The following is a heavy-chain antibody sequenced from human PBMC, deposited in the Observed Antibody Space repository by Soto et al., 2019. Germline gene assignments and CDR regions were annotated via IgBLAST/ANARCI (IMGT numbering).Heavy chain of an antibody. CDR1: GXTCSSGA. D-gene: IGHD4-4*01. J-gene: IGHJ4*02. Sequence: GSLRLSCPPSGXTCSSGAMHWVRQAAATGLEWVAVISYEGSNKYHADPVKGRFTPARDHSKNTLYLQLNTLRTQDTSVYYCPRVLGGMATVNLDYWGEGDLVPVSS. CDR3: PRVLGGMATVNLDY. V-gene: IGHV3-30*01. CDR2: ISYEGSNK.